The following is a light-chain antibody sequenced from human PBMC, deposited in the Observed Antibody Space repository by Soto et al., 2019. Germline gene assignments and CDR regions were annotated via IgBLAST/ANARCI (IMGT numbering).Light chain of an antibody. V-gene: IGKV1-9*01. Sequence: DIQLTQSPSFLSASVGDRVTITCRASQGISSDLAWYQQKPGKAPHLLIYSASTLQTGVPSRFSGSGSGTEFTLTISSLQPEDFATYFCQQLNFYPITFGQGTRLDIK. CDR3: QQLNFYPIT. CDR2: SAS. J-gene: IGKJ5*01. CDR1: QGISSD.